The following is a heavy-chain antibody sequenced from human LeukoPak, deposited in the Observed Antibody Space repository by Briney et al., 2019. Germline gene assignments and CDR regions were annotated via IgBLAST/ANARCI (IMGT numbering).Heavy chain of an antibody. CDR2: ISYDGNTK. D-gene: IGHD3-10*01. Sequence: PGRSLRLSCAASGFTFSSCAMHWVRQAPGKGLEWVAIISYDGNTKYYADPVKGRFTISRDNSKNTLYLQVNSLRAEDTAIYYCARRPVYGNSGHYAFDVWGRGTMVTVSS. J-gene: IGHJ3*01. CDR3: ARRPVYGNSGHYAFDV. V-gene: IGHV3-30*03. CDR1: GFTFSSCA.